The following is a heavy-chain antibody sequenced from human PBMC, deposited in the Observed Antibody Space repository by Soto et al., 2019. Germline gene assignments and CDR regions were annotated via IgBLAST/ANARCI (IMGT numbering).Heavy chain of an antibody. J-gene: IGHJ4*02. CDR1: GFTFSSYG. Sequence: QVRLVESGGGVVQPGRSLRLSCAASGFTFSSYGMHWVRQAPGKGLEWVAVISYDGSNKYYADSVKGRFTISRDNSKNTLYLQMNSLRAEDTAVYYCAKDRVWGYYDSSGTYYFDYWGQGALVTVSS. CDR3: AKDRVWGYYDSSGTYYFDY. V-gene: IGHV3-30*18. CDR2: ISYDGSNK. D-gene: IGHD3-22*01.